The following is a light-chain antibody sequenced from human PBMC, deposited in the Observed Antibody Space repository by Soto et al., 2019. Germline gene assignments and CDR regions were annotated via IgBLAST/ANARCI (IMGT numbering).Light chain of an antibody. CDR2: NSD. J-gene: IGLJ3*02. CDR3: ATWDDSLSGRV. CDR1: SSNVGNHF. Sequence: QSVLTQPPSASGTPGQRVTISCSGSSSNVGNHFVYWYQHLPGTAPRLLIYNSDQRPSGVPDRFSGSKSGASASLAISGLRADDAGDYYCATWDDSLSGRVFGGGTK. V-gene: IGLV1-47*02.